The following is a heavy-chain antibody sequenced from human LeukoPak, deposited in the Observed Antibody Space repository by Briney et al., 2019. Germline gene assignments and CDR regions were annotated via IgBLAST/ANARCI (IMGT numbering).Heavy chain of an antibody. Sequence: PGGSLRLSCGVSGFTISGHTLHWVRQAPGKGLEWVAVIWYDGRNKYYADSAKGRFTISRDNSKNTLYLQMNSLRAEDTAVYYCAREQDIVVVPENWFDPWGQGTLVTVSS. D-gene: IGHD2-2*01. V-gene: IGHV3-33*08. J-gene: IGHJ5*02. CDR1: GFTISGHT. CDR3: AREQDIVVVPENWFDP. CDR2: IWYDGRNK.